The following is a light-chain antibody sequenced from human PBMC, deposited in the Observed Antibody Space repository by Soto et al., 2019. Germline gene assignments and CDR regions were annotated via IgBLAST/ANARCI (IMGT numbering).Light chain of an antibody. Sequence: DIQLTQSPSFLSASVGDRVTITCRASQGISTFLAWYQQHPGTAPKRLIYDASNLQSWVPSRFSGSGSGTEFTLTISSLQPEDFATYYCQQVNNYPLTFEGGPKVEIK. J-gene: IGKJ4*01. CDR3: QQVNNYPLT. CDR1: QGISTF. CDR2: DAS. V-gene: IGKV1-9*01.